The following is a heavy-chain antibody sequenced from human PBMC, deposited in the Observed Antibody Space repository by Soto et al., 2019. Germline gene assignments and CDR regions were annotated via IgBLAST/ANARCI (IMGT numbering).Heavy chain of an antibody. CDR1: GFTFSSYE. Sequence: PGGSLRLSCAASGFTFSSYEMNWVRQAPGKGLEWVSYISSSGSTIYYADSVKGRFTISRDNAKNSLYLRMNGLRAEDTAVYYCARVRIVVVTTYPGDYYGMDVWGQGTTVTVSS. CDR3: ARVRIVVVTTYPGDYYGMDV. CDR2: ISSSGSTI. D-gene: IGHD2-21*02. J-gene: IGHJ6*02. V-gene: IGHV3-48*03.